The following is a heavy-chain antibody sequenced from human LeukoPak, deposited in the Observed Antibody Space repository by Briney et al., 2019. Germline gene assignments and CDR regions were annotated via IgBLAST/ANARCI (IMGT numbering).Heavy chain of an antibody. CDR1: GGSISNYY. J-gene: IGHJ4*02. V-gene: IGHV4-4*07. D-gene: IGHD5/OR15-5a*01. Sequence: SETLSLTCTVSGGSISNYYSSWIRQPAGKGLEWIGRISTSGSTNYNPSLKSRVTISVDKSRNQFSLKLSSVTAADTAVYYCARVALSGLYYFDNWGQGTLVTVSS. CDR3: ARVALSGLYYFDN. CDR2: ISTSGST.